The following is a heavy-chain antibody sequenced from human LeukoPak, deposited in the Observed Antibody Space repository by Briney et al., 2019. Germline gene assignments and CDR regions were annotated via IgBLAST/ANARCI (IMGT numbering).Heavy chain of an antibody. CDR1: GGTFSSYA. CDR3: ARDRNLESSKEGFDY. J-gene: IGHJ4*02. V-gene: IGHV1-69*04. D-gene: IGHD3-3*01. CDR2: IIPILGIA. Sequence: SVKVSCKASGGTFSSYAISWVRQAPGQGLEWMGRIIPILGIANYAQKFQGRVTITADKSTSTAYMELSSLRSEDTAVYYCARDRNLESSKEGFDYWGQGTLVTVSS.